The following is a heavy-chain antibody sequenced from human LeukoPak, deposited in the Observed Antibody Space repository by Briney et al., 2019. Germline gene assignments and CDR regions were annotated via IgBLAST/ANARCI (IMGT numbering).Heavy chain of an antibody. CDR1: GGSINDYY. Sequence: SETLCLTCTVSGGSINDYYWTWIRQAPGKGLEWIGYISNSGTTDYNPSLKSRVTMSVDTSNSEFSLRLTSVTAADTAMYYCARVVRGAVTSNCFDPWGQGTLVTVSS. CDR3: ARVVRGAVTSNCFDP. V-gene: IGHV4-59*01. J-gene: IGHJ5*02. D-gene: IGHD4-17*01. CDR2: ISNSGTT.